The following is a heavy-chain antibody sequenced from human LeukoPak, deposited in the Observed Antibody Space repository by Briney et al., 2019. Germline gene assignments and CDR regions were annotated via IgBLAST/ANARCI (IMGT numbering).Heavy chain of an antibody. D-gene: IGHD5-18*01. V-gene: IGHV4-39*07. CDR1: GGSISSSSYY. Sequence: SETLSLTCTVSGGSISSSSYYWGWIRQPPGKGLEWIGSIYYSGSTYYNPSLKSRVTISVDTSKNQFSLKLSSVTAADTAVYYCARGDTAMGQITFDYWGQGTLVTVSS. CDR2: IYYSGST. J-gene: IGHJ4*02. CDR3: ARGDTAMGQITFDY.